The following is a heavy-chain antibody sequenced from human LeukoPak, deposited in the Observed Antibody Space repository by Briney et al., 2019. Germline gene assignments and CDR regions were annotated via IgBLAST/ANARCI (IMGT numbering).Heavy chain of an antibody. V-gene: IGHV4-4*07. CDR1: GGSISSYY. Sequence: PETLSLTCTVSGGSISSYYWSWIRQPAGKGLEWIGRIYTSGSTNYNPSLKSRVTMSVDTSKNQFSLKLSSVTAADTAVYYCARGTGYSSSWSNYYYYGMDVWGQGTTVTVSS. CDR3: ARGTGYSSSWSNYYYYGMDV. D-gene: IGHD6-13*01. CDR2: IYTSGST. J-gene: IGHJ6*02.